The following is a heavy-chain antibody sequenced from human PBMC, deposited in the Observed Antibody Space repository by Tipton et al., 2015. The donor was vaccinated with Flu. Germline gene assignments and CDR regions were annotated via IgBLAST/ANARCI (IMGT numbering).Heavy chain of an antibody. D-gene: IGHD3-3*01. CDR2: VHYRGSA. J-gene: IGHJ6*02. CDR3: ARGRGVPGFGVVTLFGLDV. Sequence: TLSLTCTFSGDSISDFYWTWIRQPPGRALEWIGYVHYRGSADSSPSLKSRVTISVDTSRKEFSLRLKPVTAADAAVYYCARGRGVPGFGVVTLFGLDVWGQGKMVTVS. CDR1: GDSISDFY. V-gene: IGHV4-59*01.